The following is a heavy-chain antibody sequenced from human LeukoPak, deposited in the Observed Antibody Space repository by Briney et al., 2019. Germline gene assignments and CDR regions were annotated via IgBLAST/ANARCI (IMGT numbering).Heavy chain of an antibody. CDR2: IYYSGST. V-gene: IGHV4-59*01. J-gene: IGHJ3*02. CDR1: GASITNYY. Sequence: SETLSLTCTVSGASITNYYWSWIRQPPGKGLEWIGYIYYSGSTNYNPSLKSRVIISVDTSKNQFSLKLTSVTAADTAVYYCARDAPPSSFDIWGQGTMVTVSS. CDR3: ARDAPPSSFDI.